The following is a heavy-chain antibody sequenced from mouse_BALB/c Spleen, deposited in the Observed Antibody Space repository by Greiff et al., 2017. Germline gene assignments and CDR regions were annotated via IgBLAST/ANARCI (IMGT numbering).Heavy chain of an antibody. J-gene: IGHJ3*01. CDR2: IYPGSGST. CDR1: GYNFTSYW. V-gene: IGHV1-55*01. CDR3: ARSLYGNYGAY. D-gene: IGHD2-1*01. Sequence: QVQLQQPGAELVKPGTSVKLSCKASGYNFTSYWINWVKLRPGQGLEWLGDIYPGSGSTNYNEKFKSKATLTVDTSSSTAYMQLSSLASEDSALYYCARSLYGNYGAYWGQGTLVTVSA.